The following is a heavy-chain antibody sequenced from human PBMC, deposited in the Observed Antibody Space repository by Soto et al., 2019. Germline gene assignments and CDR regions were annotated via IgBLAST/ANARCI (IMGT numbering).Heavy chain of an antibody. V-gene: IGHV3-74*01. CDR3: ASSRYSSGWYVY. CDR2: INSDGSST. Sequence: HPGGSLRLSCAASGFTFSSYWMHWVRQAPGKGLVWVSRINSDGSSTSYADSVKGRFTISRDNAKNTLYLQMSSLRAEDTAVYYCASSRYSSGWYVYWGQGTLVTVSS. D-gene: IGHD6-19*01. J-gene: IGHJ4*02. CDR1: GFTFSSYW.